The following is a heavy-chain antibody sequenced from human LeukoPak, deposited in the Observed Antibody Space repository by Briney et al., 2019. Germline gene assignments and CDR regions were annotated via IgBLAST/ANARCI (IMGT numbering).Heavy chain of an antibody. D-gene: IGHD3-10*01. Sequence: GGSLRLSCAASGFTFDDYALRWVRQAPGKGLEWVSGISWNSGSIGYADSVKGRFTISRDNAKNSLYLQMNSLRAEDTALYYCAKDAGHYYVMAVWGQGTTVTVSS. CDR3: AKDAGHYYVMAV. CDR2: ISWNSGSI. CDR1: GFTFDDYA. J-gene: IGHJ6*02. V-gene: IGHV3-9*01.